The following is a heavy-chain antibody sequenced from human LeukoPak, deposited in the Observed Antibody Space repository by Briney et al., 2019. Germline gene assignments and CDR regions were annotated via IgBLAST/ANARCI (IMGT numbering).Heavy chain of an antibody. CDR3: ARISRGYSYGRNFDY. Sequence: GESLKISCKGSGYSFTSYWIGWVRQMPGKGLEWMGIIYPGDSDTRYSPSFQGQVTISADKSISTAYLQWSSLKASDTAMYYCARISRGYSYGRNFDYWGQGTLVTVSS. D-gene: IGHD5-18*01. CDR1: GYSFTSYW. V-gene: IGHV5-51*01. CDR2: IYPGDSDT. J-gene: IGHJ4*02.